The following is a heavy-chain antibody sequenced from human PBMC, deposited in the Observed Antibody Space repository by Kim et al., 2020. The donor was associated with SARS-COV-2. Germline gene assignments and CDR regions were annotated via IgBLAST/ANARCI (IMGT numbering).Heavy chain of an antibody. CDR2: LSLDGDNK. Sequence: GGSLRLSCAASGFTFNNYAMHWVRQAPGKGLAWVAVLSLDGDNKYYADSVKGRFTISRDNSKNTLYLQMNAMRPEDTAIYYCARGPFLEWLFYDYWGQGTLVTVST. CDR1: GFTFNNYA. J-gene: IGHJ4*02. CDR3: ARGPFLEWLFYDY. V-gene: IGHV3-30-3*01. D-gene: IGHD3-3*01.